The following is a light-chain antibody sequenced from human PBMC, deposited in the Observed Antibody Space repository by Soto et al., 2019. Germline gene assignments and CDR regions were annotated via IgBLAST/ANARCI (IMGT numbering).Light chain of an antibody. CDR2: GNI. CDR3: QSYDSSLSGVV. CDR1: RSNFGTGYD. J-gene: IGLJ2*01. Sequence: QSVLTQPPSVSGAPGQRVTISCTGSRSNFGTGYDVHWYQQLPGTAPKLLIFGNINRPSGVPDRFSGSKSGTSASLAITGLQAEDEADYYCQSYDSSLSGVVFGGGTKLTVL. V-gene: IGLV1-40*01.